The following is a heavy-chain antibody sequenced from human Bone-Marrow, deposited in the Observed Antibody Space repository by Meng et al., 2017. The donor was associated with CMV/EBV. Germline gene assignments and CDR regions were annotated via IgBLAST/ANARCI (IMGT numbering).Heavy chain of an antibody. CDR3: ARAAGSYYGSGCWFDP. D-gene: IGHD3-10*01. Sequence: SISSGGYYWSWIRQHPGEGLEWIGYIYYSGSTYYNPSLKSRVTISVDTSKNQFSLKLSSVTAADTAVYYCARAAGSYYGSGCWFDPWGQGTLVTVSS. CDR2: IYYSGST. V-gene: IGHV4-31*02. CDR1: SISSGGYY. J-gene: IGHJ5*02.